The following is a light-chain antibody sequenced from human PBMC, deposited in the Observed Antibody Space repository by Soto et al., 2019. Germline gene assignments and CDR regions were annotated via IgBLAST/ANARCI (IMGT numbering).Light chain of an antibody. CDR2: YDD. CDR1: SSNIGNNA. Sequence: QSVLTQPPSVSGAPRQRVTISCSGSSSNIGNNAVNWYQQLPGKAPKLLIYYDDLLPSGVSDRFSGSKSGTSASLAISALQAGDGAYFPWGGWGDHLNAVVFGGGTQLTVL. V-gene: IGLV1-36*01. J-gene: IGLJ2*01. CDR3: GGWGDHLNAVV.